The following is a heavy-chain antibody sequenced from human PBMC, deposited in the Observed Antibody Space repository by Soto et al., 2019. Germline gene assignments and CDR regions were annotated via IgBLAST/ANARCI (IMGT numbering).Heavy chain of an antibody. CDR2: INHSGST. V-gene: IGHV4-34*01. CDR1: GGSFSDDY. J-gene: IGHJ6*04. CDR3: ARARKWSGSDYYYHYGMDV. Sequence: SETLSLTCSVYGGSFSDDYWSWIRQPPGKGLEWIGEINHSGSTNYNPSLKSRVTISVHTSKTQFALKLSSVTAADTALYYCARARKWSGSDYYYHYGMDVWGKGTTVTVSS. D-gene: IGHD3-3*01.